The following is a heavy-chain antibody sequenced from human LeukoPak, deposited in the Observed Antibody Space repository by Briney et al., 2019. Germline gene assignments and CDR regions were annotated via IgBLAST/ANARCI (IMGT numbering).Heavy chain of an antibody. CDR2: IIPIFGPP. CDR3: ATSPMGDSPGY. CDR1: VGTFSSYA. J-gene: IGHJ4*02. D-gene: IGHD2-21*02. Sequence: ASVKVSCKASVGTFSSYAISWVRQAPGQGLEWMVGIIPIFGPPNDPQKSQRRITITADESTSTAYMQLSSLRSEDTAVYYCATSPMGDSPGYWGQGALVTVSS. V-gene: IGHV1-69*13.